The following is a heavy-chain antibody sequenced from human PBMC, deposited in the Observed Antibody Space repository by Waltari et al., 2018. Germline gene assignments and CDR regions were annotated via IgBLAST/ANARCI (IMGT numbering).Heavy chain of an antibody. J-gene: IGHJ3*02. CDR1: GFTFSSYS. V-gene: IGHV3-48*02. D-gene: IGHD2-15*01. Sequence: EVQLVESGGGLVQPGGSLRLSCAASGFTFSSYSMNWVRQAPGKGLERVSYISSSSSTIYDADSVKGRFTISRDNAKNALYLQMNSLRDEDTAVYYCARDDSENCSGGSCYSQSESEDAFDIWGQGTMVTVSS. CDR2: ISSSSSTI. CDR3: ARDDSENCSGGSCYSQSESEDAFDI.